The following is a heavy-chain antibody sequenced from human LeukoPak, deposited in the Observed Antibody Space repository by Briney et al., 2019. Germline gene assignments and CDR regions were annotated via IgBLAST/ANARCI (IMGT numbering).Heavy chain of an antibody. Sequence: SGPTLVKPTQTLTLTCTFSGFSLSTSEVGVGWIRQPPGKALEWLSVIYWNDDKRYSPSLKSRLTITKETSKNQVVLTMTNMDPVDTATYYCAHSVVCSAGSCYARAWFDPWGQGTLISVSS. CDR2: IYWNDDK. V-gene: IGHV2-5*01. D-gene: IGHD2-15*01. CDR3: AHSVVCSAGSCYARAWFDP. CDR1: GFSLSTSEVG. J-gene: IGHJ5*02.